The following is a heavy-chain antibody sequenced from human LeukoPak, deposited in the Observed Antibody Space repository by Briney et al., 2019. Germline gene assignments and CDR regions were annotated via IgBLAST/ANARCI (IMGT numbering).Heavy chain of an antibody. V-gene: IGHV3-30*03. D-gene: IGHD3-10*01. J-gene: IGHJ4*02. CDR2: ISSDESNK. CDR3: ATDYSYGSGSYYNRFDN. CDR1: GFTFNNYA. Sequence: PGGSLRLSCAASGFTFNNYAMHWVRQAPGEGLEWVALISSDESNKYYADSVKGRFTISRDNSMNTLYLQMNSLRADDTAVYYCATDYSYGSGSYYNRFDNWGQGTPVTVSS.